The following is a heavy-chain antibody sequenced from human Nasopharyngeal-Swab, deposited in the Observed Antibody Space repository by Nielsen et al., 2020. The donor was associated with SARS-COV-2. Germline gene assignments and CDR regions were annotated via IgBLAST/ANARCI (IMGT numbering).Heavy chain of an antibody. CDR1: GFTFSSYW. D-gene: IGHD6-25*01. CDR3: ARDFGSGCFDI. CDR2: IKQDGSEK. J-gene: IGHJ3*02. V-gene: IGHV3-7*01. Sequence: GESLKISCAASGFTFSSYWMSWVRQAPGKGLEWVANIKQDGSEKYYVDSVKGRFTISRDNAKNSLYLQMNSLRVEDTAVYYCARDFGSGCFDIWGQGTMVTVSS.